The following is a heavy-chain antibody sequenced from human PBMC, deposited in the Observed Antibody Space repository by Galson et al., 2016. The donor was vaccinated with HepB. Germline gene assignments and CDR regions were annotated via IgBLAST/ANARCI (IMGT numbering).Heavy chain of an antibody. CDR1: GFSLRTSAMR. D-gene: IGHD5-18*01. CDR3: ARHRIYSYGLDY. J-gene: IGHJ4*02. CDR2: IDWNDDT. V-gene: IGHV2-70*04. Sequence: PALVKPPQTLTLTCTFSGFSLRTSAMRMSWIRQPPGKALEWLARIDWNDDTLYSTSLKTRLSISKDTSKNQVVLTMTNMDPVDTATYYCARHRIYSYGLDYWGQGTLVTVSS.